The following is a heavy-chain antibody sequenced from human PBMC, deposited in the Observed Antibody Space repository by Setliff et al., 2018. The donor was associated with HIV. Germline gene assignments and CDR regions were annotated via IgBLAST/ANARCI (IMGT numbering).Heavy chain of an antibody. CDR3: ARKRPVVVITTGRGGPVDY. V-gene: IGHV4-39*07. CDR2: VYYSGST. Sequence: SETLSLTCIVSGGSISSSCYYWGWIRQPPGKGLEWIGTVYYSGSTYYNPSLKSRVTISVDTSENQFSRKLSSVTAADTAVYYCARKRPVVVITTGRGGPVDYWGQGTLVTVSS. CDR1: GGSISSSCYY. J-gene: IGHJ4*02. D-gene: IGHD3-22*01.